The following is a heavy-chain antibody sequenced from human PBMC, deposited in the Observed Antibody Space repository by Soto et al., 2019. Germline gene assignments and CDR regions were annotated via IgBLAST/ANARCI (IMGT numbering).Heavy chain of an antibody. CDR3: ARGGHCTNGVCSALDY. D-gene: IGHD2-8*01. CDR1: GGSISTYY. Sequence: QVQLQESGPGLVKPSETLSLTFTVSGGSISTYYWRWIRQPPGKGLEWIGYNYYGGSANYNPSLKSRVTTSVDASKKQFSLRLDSVTAAHTAVYYCARGGHCTNGVCSALDYWGQGTLVTVSS. V-gene: IGHV4-59*08. CDR2: NYYGGSA. J-gene: IGHJ4*02.